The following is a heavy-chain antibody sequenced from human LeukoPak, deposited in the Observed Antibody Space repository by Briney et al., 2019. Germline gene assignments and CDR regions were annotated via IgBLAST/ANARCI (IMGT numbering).Heavy chain of an antibody. J-gene: IGHJ5*02. Sequence: GGSVRLSCAASGFTFSSYGMHWVRQAPGKGLEWVAFIRYDGSNKYYVDSVKGRFTISRDNSKNTLYLQMNSLRAEDTAVYYCAKDEDCSGGSCYSVGNWFDPWGQGTLVTVSS. CDR1: GFTFSSYG. CDR2: IRYDGSNK. CDR3: AKDEDCSGGSCYSVGNWFDP. V-gene: IGHV3-30*02. D-gene: IGHD2-15*01.